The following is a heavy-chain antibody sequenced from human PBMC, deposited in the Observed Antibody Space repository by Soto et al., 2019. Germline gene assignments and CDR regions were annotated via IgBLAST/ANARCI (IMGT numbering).Heavy chain of an antibody. Sequence: QVQLVQSGAEVKKPGASVKVSCKASGYTFTGYYMHWVRQATGQGLEWMGWINPNSGGTNYAQKFQGWVTMTRDTSISTAFMELSRLRSDDTAVYYCARDGQQGDGYNHYGLDVWGQGTTVTVSS. D-gene: IGHD5-18*01. J-gene: IGHJ6*02. V-gene: IGHV1-2*04. CDR1: GYTFTGYY. CDR3: ARDGQQGDGYNHYGLDV. CDR2: INPNSGGT.